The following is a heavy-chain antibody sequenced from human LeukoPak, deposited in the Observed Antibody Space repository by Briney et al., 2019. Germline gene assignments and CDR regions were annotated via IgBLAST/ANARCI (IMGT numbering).Heavy chain of an antibody. CDR2: INWNGGST. J-gene: IGHJ4*02. Sequence: GGSLRLSCAASGFTFSSYWMHWVRHAPGKGLEWVYGINWNGGSTSYADSVKGRFTISRDNAKNSLYLQMNSLRAEDTALYYCARDPTSIAARFYCFDYWGQGTLVTVSS. CDR1: GFTFSSYW. D-gene: IGHD6-6*01. CDR3: ARDPTSIAARFYCFDY. V-gene: IGHV3-20*04.